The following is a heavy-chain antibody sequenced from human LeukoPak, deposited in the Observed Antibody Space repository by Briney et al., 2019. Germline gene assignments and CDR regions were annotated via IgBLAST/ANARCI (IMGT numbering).Heavy chain of an antibody. D-gene: IGHD1-14*01. J-gene: IGHJ6*03. V-gene: IGHV3-48*01. CDR3: ARDHHHRLWDSYYYYMDV. CDR1: GFTFSSYS. Sequence: GGSLRLSCAASGFTFSSYSMNWVRQAPGKGLEWVSYISSSSSTIYYADSVKGRFTISRDNAKNSLYLQMNSLRAEDTAVYYCARDHHHRLWDSYYYYMDVWGKGTTVTISS. CDR2: ISSSSSTI.